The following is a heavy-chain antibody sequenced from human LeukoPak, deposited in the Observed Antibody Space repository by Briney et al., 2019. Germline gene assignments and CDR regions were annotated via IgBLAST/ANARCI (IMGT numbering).Heavy chain of an antibody. Sequence: GGSLRLSCEASGLSFNNFAMSWVRQAPGKGLEWVSVIGGDGGGKYYADSVKGRFAIPRDNSKNTLYLQMNSLRAEDTAVYYCAKDYFQRNGLYDVFDMWGQGTMVTASS. J-gene: IGHJ3*02. D-gene: IGHD3-9*01. CDR3: AKDYFQRNGLYDVFDM. CDR1: GLSFNNFA. CDR2: IGGDGGGK. V-gene: IGHV3-23*01.